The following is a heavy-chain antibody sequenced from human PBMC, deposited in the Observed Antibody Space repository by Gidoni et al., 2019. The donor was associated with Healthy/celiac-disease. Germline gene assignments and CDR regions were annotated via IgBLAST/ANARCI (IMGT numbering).Heavy chain of an antibody. CDR1: GGSISSSSYY. Sequence: QLQLQESGPGLVKPSETLSLTCTVSGGSISSSSYYWGWIRQPPGKGLEWIGSIYYSGSTYYNPSLKSRVTISVDTSKNQFSLKLSSVTAADTAVYYCAREVPAVVTIFGVVILSERDWFDPWGQGTLVTVSS. CDR3: AREVPAVVTIFGVVILSERDWFDP. V-gene: IGHV4-39*07. D-gene: IGHD3-3*01. J-gene: IGHJ5*02. CDR2: IYYSGST.